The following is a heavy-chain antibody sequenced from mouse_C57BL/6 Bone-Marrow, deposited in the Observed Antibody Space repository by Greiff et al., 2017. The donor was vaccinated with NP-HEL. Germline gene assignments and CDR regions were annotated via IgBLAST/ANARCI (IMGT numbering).Heavy chain of an antibody. CDR2: IYPGDGDT. V-gene: IGHV1-82*01. Sequence: QVQLQQSGPELVKPGASVKISCKASGYAFSSSWMNWVKQRPGKGLEWIGRIYPGDGDTNYNGKFKGKATLTADKSSSTAYMQLSSLTSEDSAVYFCASFYDLYFDYWGQGTTLTVSS. J-gene: IGHJ2*01. CDR3: ASFYDLYFDY. CDR1: GYAFSSSW. D-gene: IGHD2-3*01.